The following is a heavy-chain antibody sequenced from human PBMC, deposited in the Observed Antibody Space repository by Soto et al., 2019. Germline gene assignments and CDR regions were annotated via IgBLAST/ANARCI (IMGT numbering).Heavy chain of an antibody. J-gene: IGHJ4*02. CDR3: AESHVDTAMAWYYFDY. CDR1: GFTFSSYA. Sequence: GGSLRHSCAASGFTFSSYAMSWVRQGPGKGLEWVSAISGSGGSTYYADSVKGRFTISRDNSKNTLYLQMNSLRAEDTAVYYCAESHVDTAMAWYYFDYWGQGTLVTVSS. D-gene: IGHD5-18*01. V-gene: IGHV3-23*01. CDR2: ISGSGGST.